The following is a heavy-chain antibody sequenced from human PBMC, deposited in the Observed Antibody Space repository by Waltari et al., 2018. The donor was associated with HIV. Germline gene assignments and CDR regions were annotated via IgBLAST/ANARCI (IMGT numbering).Heavy chain of an antibody. J-gene: IGHJ4*02. CDR3: ARGYSSSRWIPLYH. Sequence: QVQLVESGGGVVQPGTSLTISCAVSGFPFSNFAIHWVRQSPAKGLEWLAVCWSDGVEISYADSVKGRFTISKDSSQKTLYLHLTSLRAEDTALYYCARGYSSSRWIPLYHWGRGTLVTVSS. CDR1: GFPFSNFA. CDR2: CWSDGVEI. V-gene: IGHV3-33*01. D-gene: IGHD6-6*01.